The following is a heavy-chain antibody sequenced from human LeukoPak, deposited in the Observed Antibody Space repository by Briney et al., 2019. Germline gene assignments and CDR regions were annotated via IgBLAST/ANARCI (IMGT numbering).Heavy chain of an antibody. CDR3: ARGVEPLAANTLAY. CDR1: GFTVITND. V-gene: IGHV3-53*01. CDR2: LYSDGNT. Sequence: QTGGSLRLSCAASGFTVITNDMTWVRQAPGNGLEWVSVLYSDGNTKYADSVQGRFTISRDNSKNTLYLEMNSLSPDDTAVYYCARGVEPLAANTLAYWGQGTLVTFSS. D-gene: IGHD1-14*01. J-gene: IGHJ4*02.